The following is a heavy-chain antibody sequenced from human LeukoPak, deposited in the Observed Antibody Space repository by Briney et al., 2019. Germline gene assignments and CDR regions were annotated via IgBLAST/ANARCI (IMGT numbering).Heavy chain of an antibody. Sequence: SETLSLTCTVSGGSISSNYWSWIRQPPGKGLEWIGYINNSGSTNYNPSLKSRVTMSVDTSKNQFSLKLSSVTAADTAVYYCARLARDSSGYDRFDYWGQGTLATVSS. CDR1: GGSISSNY. V-gene: IGHV4-59*01. D-gene: IGHD3-22*01. CDR3: ARLARDSSGYDRFDY. CDR2: INNSGST. J-gene: IGHJ4*02.